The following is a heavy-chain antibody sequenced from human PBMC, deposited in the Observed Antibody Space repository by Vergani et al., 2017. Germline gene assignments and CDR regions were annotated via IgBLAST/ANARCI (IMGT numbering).Heavy chain of an antibody. CDR2: ISGSGGSK. D-gene: IGHD4-17*01. V-gene: IGHV3-23*04. J-gene: IGHJ5*02. CDR1: GFTFSSYA. Sequence: LVESGGGVVQPGRSLTLTCAASGFTFSSYAMSWVRQAPGKGLEWVSAISGSGGSKYYADSVKGRFTISRDNSKNTLYLQMNSLRAEDTAVYYCAKDYDYGDHNNWFDPWGQGTLVTVAS. CDR3: AKDYDYGDHNNWFDP.